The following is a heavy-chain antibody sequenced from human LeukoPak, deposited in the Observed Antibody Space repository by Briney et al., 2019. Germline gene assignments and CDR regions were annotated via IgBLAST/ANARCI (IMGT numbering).Heavy chain of an antibody. Sequence: GGSLRLSCAASGFTFSSYEMNWVRQAPGKGLEWVSYISSSGSTIYYADSVKGRFTISRDNAKNSLYMQMNSQRAEDTAVYYCARGPSCSGGSCYSLGEFARWGQGTLVTVSS. J-gene: IGHJ5*02. CDR2: ISSSGSTI. D-gene: IGHD2-15*01. CDR3: ARGPSCSGGSCYSLGEFAR. CDR1: GFTFSSYE. V-gene: IGHV3-48*03.